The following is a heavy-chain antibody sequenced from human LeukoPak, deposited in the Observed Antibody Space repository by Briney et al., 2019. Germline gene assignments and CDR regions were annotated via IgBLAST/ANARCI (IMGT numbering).Heavy chain of an antibody. Sequence: GGSLRLSCAASGFTFSSYGMHWVRQAPGKGLEWVAVIWYDGSNKYYADSVKGRFTISGDNSKNTLYLQMNSLRAEDTAVYYCARGVTRYCSSTSCYYFDYWGQGTLVTVSS. CDR2: IWYDGSNK. CDR3: ARGVTRYCSSTSCYYFDY. D-gene: IGHD2-2*01. V-gene: IGHV3-33*01. CDR1: GFTFSSYG. J-gene: IGHJ4*02.